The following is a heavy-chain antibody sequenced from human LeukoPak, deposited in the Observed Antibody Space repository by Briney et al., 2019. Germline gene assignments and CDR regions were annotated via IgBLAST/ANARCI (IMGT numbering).Heavy chain of an antibody. CDR1: GFTFSSYW. CDR2: INSDGSST. D-gene: IGHD3-3*01. CDR3: AKDSRFLEWLLIPLDYFDY. Sequence: GGSLRLSCAASGFTFSSYWMHWVRQAPGKGLVWVSRINSDGSSTSYADSVKGRFTISRDNAKNTLYLQMNSLRAEDTAVYYCAKDSRFLEWLLIPLDYFDYWGQGTLVTVSS. J-gene: IGHJ4*02. V-gene: IGHV3-74*01.